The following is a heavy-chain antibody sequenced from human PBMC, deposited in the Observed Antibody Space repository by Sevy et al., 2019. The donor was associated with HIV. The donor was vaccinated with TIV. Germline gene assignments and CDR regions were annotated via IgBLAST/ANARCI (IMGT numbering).Heavy chain of an antibody. CDR3: ARELLSGLLGSDYYYGMDV. CDR1: GFTFSSYA. D-gene: IGHD2-15*01. V-gene: IGHV3-30-3*01. CDR2: ISYDGSNK. Sequence: GGSLRLSCAASGFTFSSYAMHWVRQAPGKGLEWVAVISYDGSNKYYADSVKGRFTISRDNSKNTRYLQMNSLRAEDTAVYYCARELLSGLLGSDYYYGMDVWGQGTTVTVSS. J-gene: IGHJ6*02.